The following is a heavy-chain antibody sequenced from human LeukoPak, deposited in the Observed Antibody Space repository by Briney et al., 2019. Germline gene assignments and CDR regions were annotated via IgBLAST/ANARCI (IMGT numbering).Heavy chain of an antibody. D-gene: IGHD3-22*01. Sequence: GGSLRLSCAASGLTFSSHWMHWVRQAPGKGLVWVSRITNDGSSTTYADSVKGRFTISRDNAKNMLYLQMNSLTTEDTAVYYCARGYDNSGRYVAFAYWGQGTLVTVSS. CDR1: GLTFSSHW. J-gene: IGHJ4*02. V-gene: IGHV3-74*01. CDR3: ARGYDNSGRYVAFAY. CDR2: ITNDGSST.